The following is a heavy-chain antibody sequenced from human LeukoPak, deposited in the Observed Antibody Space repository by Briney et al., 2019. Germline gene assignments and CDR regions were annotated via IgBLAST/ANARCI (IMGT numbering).Heavy chain of an antibody. J-gene: IGHJ5*02. CDR2: FANTAFA. D-gene: IGHD6-13*01. Sequence: SETLSLTCAVSGDAINSGGYFWTWVRQPPGKGLECIGYFANTAFAYYNPSLKNRVIMSLDTSKNQFSLKLSSVTAADTAVYYCARAYFSSWYMNWFDPWGQGTLVTVSS. CDR3: ARAYFSSWYMNWFDP. CDR1: GDAINSGGYF. V-gene: IGHV4-30-4*07.